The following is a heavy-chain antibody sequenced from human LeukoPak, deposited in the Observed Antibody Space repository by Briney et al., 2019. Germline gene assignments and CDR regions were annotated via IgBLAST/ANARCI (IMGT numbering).Heavy chain of an antibody. Sequence: PGGSLRLSCAASGFTVRSNYMSWVRQAPGKGLEWVSVIYSGGSTYYADSVKGRFTISRGNSKNTLYLQMNSLRAEDTAVYYCARDENYDSTHWGQGTLVTVSS. V-gene: IGHV3-66*01. J-gene: IGHJ4*02. CDR1: GFTVRSNY. CDR3: ARDENYDSTH. CDR2: IYSGGST. D-gene: IGHD3-22*01.